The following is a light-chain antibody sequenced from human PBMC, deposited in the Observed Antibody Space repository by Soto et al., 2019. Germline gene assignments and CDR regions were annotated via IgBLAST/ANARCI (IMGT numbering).Light chain of an antibody. V-gene: IGKV1-5*03. Sequence: DIQMTQSPSTLSASVGDRVTITCQASQSIGSWLAWFQQKPGKAPKVLIYKASSLESGVPSRFSGSGSGTEFTLTISSLQPDDFATYYCQQYNSYSSFGQGTKVDIK. CDR2: KAS. J-gene: IGKJ1*01. CDR3: QQYNSYSS. CDR1: QSIGSW.